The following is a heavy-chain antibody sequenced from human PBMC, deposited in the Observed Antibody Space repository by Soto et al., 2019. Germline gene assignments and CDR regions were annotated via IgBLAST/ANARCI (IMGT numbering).Heavy chain of an antibody. V-gene: IGHV5-10-1*01. J-gene: IGHJ6*02. CDR1: GYSFTSYW. CDR3: ARGPTTVTYLVYYYYGMDV. CDR2: IDPSDSYT. Sequence: PGASLKISCQGSGYSFTSYWISWVRQMPGKGLEWMGRIDPSDSYTNYSPSFQGHVTISADKSISTAYLQWSSLKASDTAMYYCARGPTTVTYLVYYYYGMDVWGQGTTVTVSS. D-gene: IGHD4-17*01.